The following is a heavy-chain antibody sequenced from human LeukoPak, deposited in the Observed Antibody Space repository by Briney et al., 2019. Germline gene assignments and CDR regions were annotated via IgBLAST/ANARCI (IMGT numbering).Heavy chain of an antibody. D-gene: IGHD3-10*02. CDR3: ARDPGPPSTYVYYFDY. CDR1: GFTFSSYA. J-gene: IGHJ4*02. V-gene: IGHV3-30-3*01. CDR2: ISYDGSNK. Sequence: PGGSLRLSCAASGFTFSSYAMHWVRQAPGKGLEWVAVISYDGSNKYYADSVKGRFTISRDNSKNTLYLQMNSLRAGDTAVYYCARDPGPPSTYVYYFDYWGQGTLVTVSS.